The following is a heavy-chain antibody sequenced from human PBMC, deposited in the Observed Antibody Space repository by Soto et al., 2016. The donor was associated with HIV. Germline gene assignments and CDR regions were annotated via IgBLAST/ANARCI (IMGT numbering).Heavy chain of an antibody. Sequence: EAQLVESGGGLVQPGRSLRLSCAASGFTFDAYAMHWVRQAPGKGLEWVSGISWNSGNRGYADSVKGRFTISRDNAKNSLYLQMNSLRPEDTAFYYCVKDNSGWYYFDYWGQGTLVTVSS. CDR1: GFTFDAYA. CDR3: VKDNSGWYYFDY. J-gene: IGHJ4*02. V-gene: IGHV3-9*01. CDR2: ISWNSGNR. D-gene: IGHD6-19*01.